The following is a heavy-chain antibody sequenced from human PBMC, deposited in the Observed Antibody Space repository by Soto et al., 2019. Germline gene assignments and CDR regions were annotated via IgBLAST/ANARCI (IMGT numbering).Heavy chain of an antibody. CDR1: RGSISSSNYY. J-gene: IGHJ5*02. CDR2: IYSSGRT. Sequence: QLRLQQSGPGLVKPSETLSLTCTVSRGSISSSNYYWGWIRQPPGKGLEWIGSIYSSGRTYYNPSHKSRFTISVATSKYQFSLKLSSVTAADTAVYYCASSWSSPLEWFDPWGQGTLVTVSS. V-gene: IGHV4-39*01. CDR3: ASSWSSPLEWFDP. D-gene: IGHD3-10*01.